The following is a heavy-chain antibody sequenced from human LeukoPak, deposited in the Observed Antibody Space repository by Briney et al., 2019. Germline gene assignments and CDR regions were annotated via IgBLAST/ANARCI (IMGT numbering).Heavy chain of an antibody. CDR3: ARVPRYDDSGYYLNLYFDY. CDR1: GFTFSSYG. V-gene: IGHV3-23*01. CDR2: ISGRGGST. D-gene: IGHD3-22*01. Sequence: GGSLRLSCAASGFTFSSYGMSWVRQAPGKGLEWVSAISGRGGSTYYADSVKGRFTISRDNSKNTLYLQMNSLRAEDTAVYYCARVPRYDDSGYYLNLYFDYWGQGTLVTVSS. J-gene: IGHJ4*02.